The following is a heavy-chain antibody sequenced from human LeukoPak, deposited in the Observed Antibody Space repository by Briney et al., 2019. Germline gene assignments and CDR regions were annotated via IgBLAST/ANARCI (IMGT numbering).Heavy chain of an antibody. J-gene: IGHJ2*01. D-gene: IGHD4-17*01. CDR1: GFTFSSYT. CDR3: AKDRGTTVTMGNFDL. V-gene: IGHV3-23*01. Sequence: GGSLRLSCAASGFTFSSYTMSWVRQAPGKGLEWVSAISHTSEYTYHADSVKGRFTISRDNSKNTLYLQMNSLRAEDTAVYYCAKDRGTTVTMGNFDLWGRGTLVTVSS. CDR2: ISHTSEYT.